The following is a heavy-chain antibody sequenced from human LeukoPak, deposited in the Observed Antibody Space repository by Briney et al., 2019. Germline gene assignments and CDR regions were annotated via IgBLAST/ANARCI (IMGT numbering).Heavy chain of an antibody. Sequence: PSQTLSLTCTVSGYTISSGYYWGWIRQPPGKGPEWIGNMYHSGTAHYNPSLKSRVTISIDTSKNQFSLRLSSVTAADTAVYYCARYYGSGSFDQWSQGTLVTVSS. J-gene: IGHJ4*02. CDR2: MYHSGTA. CDR3: ARYYGSGSFDQ. V-gene: IGHV4-38-2*02. D-gene: IGHD3-10*01. CDR1: GYTISSGYY.